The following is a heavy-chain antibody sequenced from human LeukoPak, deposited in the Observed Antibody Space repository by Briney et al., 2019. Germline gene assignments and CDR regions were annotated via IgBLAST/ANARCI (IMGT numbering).Heavy chain of an antibody. CDR1: GGSISSYY. CDR3: ARDRSSGWSAGFDP. V-gene: IGHV4-59*01. Sequence: SETLSLTCTVSGGSISSYYWSWIRQSPGKGLEWIGYIYYSGSTNYNPSLKSRVTISVDTSKNQFSLKLSSVTAADTAVYYCARDRSSGWSAGFDPWGQGTLVTVSS. J-gene: IGHJ5*02. D-gene: IGHD6-19*01. CDR2: IYYSGST.